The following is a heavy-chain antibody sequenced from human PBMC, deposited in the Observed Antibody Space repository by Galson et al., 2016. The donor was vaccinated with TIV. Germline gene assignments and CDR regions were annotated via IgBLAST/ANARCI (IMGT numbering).Heavy chain of an antibody. D-gene: IGHD1-26*01. Sequence: SGAEVKQPGESLKISCKHSGYGFVDYWIVWVRQRPGKGLEWMGIVYLGDSVTRYSPSFQGQVAISADKSSNTAYLQWRSLQASDTAMYYCSRTAGGIDQWGQGTMVTVSS. CDR3: SRTAGGIDQ. CDR2: VYLGDSVT. J-gene: IGHJ4*02. V-gene: IGHV5-51*01. CDR1: GYGFVDYW.